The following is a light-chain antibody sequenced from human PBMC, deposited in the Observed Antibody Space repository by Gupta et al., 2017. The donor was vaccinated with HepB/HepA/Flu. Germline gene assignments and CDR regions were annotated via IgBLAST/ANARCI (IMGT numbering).Light chain of an antibody. Sequence: DIVMTQTPLSLSVTPGQPASISCRSSQSRRHSDGKTYLYWYLQKPGQPPPLLIYEVSKRVSGVSDRFSGSGYGTDFTLKISRGEAEDVGVYYCRHRLQFPVTFGHGTKVDIK. V-gene: IGKV2D-29*01. CDR3: RHRLQFPVT. CDR1: QSRRHSDGKTY. CDR2: EVS. J-gene: IGKJ3*01.